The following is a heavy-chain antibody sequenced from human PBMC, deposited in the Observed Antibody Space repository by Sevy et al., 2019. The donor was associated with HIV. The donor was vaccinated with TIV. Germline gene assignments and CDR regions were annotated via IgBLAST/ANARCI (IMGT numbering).Heavy chain of an antibody. D-gene: IGHD2-2*01. Sequence: SETLSLTCAVYGGSFSGYYWSWIRQPPGKGLEWIGEINHSGSTNYNPSLKSRVTISVDTSKNQFSLKLSSVTAADTAVYYCAVGCSSTSCYSDYYYGMDVWGQGTTVTVSS. CDR2: INHSGST. CDR3: AVGCSSTSCYSDYYYGMDV. V-gene: IGHV4-34*01. J-gene: IGHJ6*02. CDR1: GGSFSGYY.